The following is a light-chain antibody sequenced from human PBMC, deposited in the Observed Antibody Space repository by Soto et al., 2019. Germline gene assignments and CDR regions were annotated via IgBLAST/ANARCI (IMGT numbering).Light chain of an antibody. CDR1: SSDIGAYNY. Sequence: QSALTQPASVSGSPGQSITISCTGTSSDIGAYNYVSWYQHHPGKAPKFMMYEVSYRPSGVSDRFSGSKSGNTASLTISGLQAEDEADYYCSSYTTSDTLIFGGGTKLTVL. CDR2: EVS. J-gene: IGLJ2*01. V-gene: IGLV2-14*01. CDR3: SSYTTSDTLI.